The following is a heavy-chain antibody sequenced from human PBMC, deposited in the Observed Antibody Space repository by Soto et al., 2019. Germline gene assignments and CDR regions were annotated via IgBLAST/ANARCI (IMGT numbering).Heavy chain of an antibody. CDR1: GFTFTIYA. D-gene: IGHD3-10*01. CDR2: ITGSGGST. V-gene: IGHV3-23*01. CDR3: AKARGAMVRGAAFYFDY. Sequence: GGSLRLSCAASGFTFTIYAMSWVRQAPGKGLEWVSAITGSGGSTYYADSVKGRFAISRDNPKNTLYLQMNSLRAEDTAVYYCAKARGAMVRGAAFYFDYWGQGTLVTVSS. J-gene: IGHJ4*02.